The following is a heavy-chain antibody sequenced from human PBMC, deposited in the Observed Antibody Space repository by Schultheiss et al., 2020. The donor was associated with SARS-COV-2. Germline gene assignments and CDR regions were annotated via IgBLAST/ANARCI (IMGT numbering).Heavy chain of an antibody. J-gene: IGHJ3*02. CDR2: ISGSGGST. Sequence: GGSLRLSCETSGFSFSDYYMTWIRQAPGKGLEWVSAISGSGGSTYYADSVKGRFTISRDNSKNTLYLQMNSLRAEDTAIYYCARDLAVAGTESAFDIWGQGTTVTVSS. V-gene: IGHV3-23*01. CDR1: GFSFSDYY. D-gene: IGHD6-19*01. CDR3: ARDLAVAGTESAFDI.